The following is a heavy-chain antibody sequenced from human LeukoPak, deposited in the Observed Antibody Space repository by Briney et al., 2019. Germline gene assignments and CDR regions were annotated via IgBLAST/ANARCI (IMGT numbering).Heavy chain of an antibody. D-gene: IGHD5-12*01. CDR2: INHSGST. J-gene: IGHJ4*02. Sequence: ASETLSLTCAVYGGSFSGYYWSWIRQPPGKGLEWIGEINHSGSTNYNPSLKSRVTISVDTSKNQFSLKLSSVTAADTAVYYCARVGTYDHYWGQGTLVTVSS. V-gene: IGHV4-34*01. CDR1: GGSFSGYY. CDR3: ARVGTYDHY.